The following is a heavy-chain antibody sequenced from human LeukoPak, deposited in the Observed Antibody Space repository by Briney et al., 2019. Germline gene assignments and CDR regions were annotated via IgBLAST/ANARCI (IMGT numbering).Heavy chain of an antibody. CDR2: ISGSGGST. Sequence: PWGSLRLSCAASGFTFSSYAMSWVRQAPGKGLEWVSAISGSGGSTYYADSVKGRFTISRDDSENTLSLQMNSLRAEDTAVYYCAKATGYLLWCQGTLVTVSS. CDR3: AKATGYLL. CDR1: GFTFSSYA. V-gene: IGHV3-23*01. D-gene: IGHD1-14*01. J-gene: IGHJ4*02.